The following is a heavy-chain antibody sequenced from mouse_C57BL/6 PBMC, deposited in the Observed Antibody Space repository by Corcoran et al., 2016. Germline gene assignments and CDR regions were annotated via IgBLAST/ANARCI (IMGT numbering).Heavy chain of an antibody. V-gene: IGHV1-26*01. CDR1: GYTLTDYY. CDR3: ATGSSYVDY. CDR2: INPNNGGT. J-gene: IGHJ4*01. Sequence: EVQLQQSGPELVKPGASVKISCKASGYTLTDYYMNWVKQSHGKSLEWIGDINPNNGGTSYNQKFKGKATLTVDKSSSTAYMELRSLTSEDSAVYYCATGSSYVDYWGQGTSVTVSS. D-gene: IGHD1-1*01.